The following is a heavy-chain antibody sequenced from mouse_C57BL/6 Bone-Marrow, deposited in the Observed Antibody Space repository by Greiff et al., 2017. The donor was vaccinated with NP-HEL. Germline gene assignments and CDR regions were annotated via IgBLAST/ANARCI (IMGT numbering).Heavy chain of an antibody. D-gene: IGHD1-1*01. CDR3: ARHGPYYYGSSPTYWYFDV. CDR2: ISSGGSYT. J-gene: IGHJ1*03. CDR1: GFTFSSYG. V-gene: IGHV5-6*01. Sequence: EVQLVESGGDLVKPGGSLKLSCAASGFTFSSYGMSWVRQTPDKRLEWVATISSGGSYTYYPDSVKGRFTISRDNAKNTLYLQMSSLKSEDTAMYYCARHGPYYYGSSPTYWYFDVWGTGTTVTVSS.